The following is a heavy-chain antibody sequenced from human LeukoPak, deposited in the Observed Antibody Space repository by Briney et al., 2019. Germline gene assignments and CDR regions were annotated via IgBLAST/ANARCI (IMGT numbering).Heavy chain of an antibody. V-gene: IGHV1-69*13. CDR2: IITMFGTA. CDR1: GGTFSIYA. J-gene: IGHJ5*02. Sequence: ASVKVSCKASGGTFSIYAISWVRQAPGQGLEWVGGIITMFGTANYAQKFQGRVTITADESTTTAYMELSRLRSDDTAVYYCARVKYSSSVNWFDPWGQGTLVTVSS. D-gene: IGHD6-6*01. CDR3: ARVKYSSSVNWFDP.